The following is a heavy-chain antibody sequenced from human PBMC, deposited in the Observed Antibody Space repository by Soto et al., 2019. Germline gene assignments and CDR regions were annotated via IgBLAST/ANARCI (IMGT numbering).Heavy chain of an antibody. CDR2: IWYDGNNK. CDR1: GFTFSSYG. D-gene: IGHD2-21*01. CDR3: ARGLHSLFDY. J-gene: IGHJ4*02. V-gene: IGHV3-33*08. Sequence: LRLSCAASGFTFSSYGMHWVRQAPGKGLEWVAVIWYDGNNKYYADSVKGRFTISRDNSKNTLYVQMTSLRAEDTAIYYCARGLHSLFDYWGQGTLVTVSS.